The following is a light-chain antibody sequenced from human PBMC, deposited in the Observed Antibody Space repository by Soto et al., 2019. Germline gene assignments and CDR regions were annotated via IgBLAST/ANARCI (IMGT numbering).Light chain of an antibody. CDR2: TAA. J-gene: IGKJ2*01. CDR3: QRSYSTPYT. Sequence: IHMTQSPSSLSASVGDRVTITCRASQRITTYLNWYQQKPGKAPKVLISTAANLQGGVPSRFSGSRSGTDYTLTITSVQPDNFATHFCQRSYSTPYTFRQWTKLEIK. V-gene: IGKV1-39*01. CDR1: QRITTY.